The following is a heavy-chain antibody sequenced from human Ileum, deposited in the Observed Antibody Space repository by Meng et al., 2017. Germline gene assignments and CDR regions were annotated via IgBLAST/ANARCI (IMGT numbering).Heavy chain of an antibody. D-gene: IGHD6-19*01. CDR2: ISWNSSSI. CDR3: AKGRGAVWGGFDH. V-gene: IGHV3-9*01. Sequence: GGSLRLSCTASGSTFDKYAMHWVRQAPGKGREWVSGISWNSSSIGYADSVKGRFTISRDNAKNSLYLQMNSLRAEDTAFYYCAKGRGAVWGGFDHWGQGTLVTVSS. J-gene: IGHJ4*02. CDR1: GSTFDKYA.